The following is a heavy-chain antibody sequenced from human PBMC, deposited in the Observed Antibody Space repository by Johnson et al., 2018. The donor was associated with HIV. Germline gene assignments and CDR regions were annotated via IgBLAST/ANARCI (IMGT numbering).Heavy chain of an antibody. J-gene: IGHJ3*02. D-gene: IGHD3-22*01. Sequence: QVQLVESGGGLVKPGGSLRLSCAASGFNFSDYYMSWIRQAPGKGLEWLSYISNSGSTIYYVDSVKGRFTLPRDNANNALYLQMNSLRAEDTALYYCARTQRVTMIVVSLGAFDIWGQGTMVTVSS. V-gene: IGHV3-11*04. CDR3: ARTQRVTMIVVSLGAFDI. CDR2: ISNSGSTI. CDR1: GFNFSDYY.